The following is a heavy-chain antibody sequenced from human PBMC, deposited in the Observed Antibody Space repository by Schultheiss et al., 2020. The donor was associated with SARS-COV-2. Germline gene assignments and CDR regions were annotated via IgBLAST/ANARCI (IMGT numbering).Heavy chain of an antibody. D-gene: IGHD6-13*01. CDR2: IYYNGNT. CDR3: ARCIAAAGLIDY. V-gene: IGHV4-59*01. J-gene: IGHJ4*02. Sequence: SETLSLTCTVSGDSISSYYWSWIRQPLGNGLEWIGYIYYNGNTNYNPSLKSRVTMSVDTSKNRFSLKLSSVTAADTAVYYCARCIAAAGLIDYWGQGTLVTVSS. CDR1: GDSISSYY.